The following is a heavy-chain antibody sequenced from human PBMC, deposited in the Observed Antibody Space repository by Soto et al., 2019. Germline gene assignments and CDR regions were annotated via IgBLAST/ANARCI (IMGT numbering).Heavy chain of an antibody. D-gene: IGHD3-22*01. CDR2: IYHGGST. Sequence: KPSKTLSLTCAVSGYSISSGGYSGWVRQPPGNGLEWIGSIYHGGSTYYNPSFNTRVTLSIDMTNNHGSLILNSVTAAAKAVYYCARVGPWVPYYYDSSPYTFENWFDPWGQGTLVTVSS. CDR1: GYSISSGGY. J-gene: IGHJ5*02. V-gene: IGHV4-38-2*01. CDR3: ARVGPWVPYYYDSSPYTFENWFDP.